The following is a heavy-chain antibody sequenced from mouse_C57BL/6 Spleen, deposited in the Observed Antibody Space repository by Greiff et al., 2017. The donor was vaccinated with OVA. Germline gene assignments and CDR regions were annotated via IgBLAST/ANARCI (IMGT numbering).Heavy chain of an antibody. CDR3: FYYGYDGFAY. CDR2: IHPNSGST. CDR1: GYTFTSYW. V-gene: IGHV1-64*01. Sequence: QVQLKQPGAELVKPGASVKLSCKASGYTFTSYWMHWVKQRPGQGLEWIGMIHPNSGSTNYNEKFKSKATLTVDKSSSTAYMQLSSLTSEDSAVYYCFYYGYDGFAYWGQGTLVTVSA. D-gene: IGHD2-2*01. J-gene: IGHJ3*01.